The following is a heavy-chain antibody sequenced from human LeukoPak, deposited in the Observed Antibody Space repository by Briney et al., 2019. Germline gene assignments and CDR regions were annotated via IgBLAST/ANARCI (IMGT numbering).Heavy chain of an antibody. CDR1: GFTFSSYS. J-gene: IGHJ4*02. D-gene: IGHD3-3*01. CDR2: ISSSSSTI. V-gene: IGHV3-48*02. Sequence: GGSLRLSCAASGFTFSSYSMNWVRQAPGKGLEWVSYISSSSSTIYYADSVKGRFTISRDNAKNSLYLQMNSLRDEDTAVYYCARGFRSSRFLGGSDYWGQGTLVTVSS. CDR3: ARGFRSSRFLGGSDY.